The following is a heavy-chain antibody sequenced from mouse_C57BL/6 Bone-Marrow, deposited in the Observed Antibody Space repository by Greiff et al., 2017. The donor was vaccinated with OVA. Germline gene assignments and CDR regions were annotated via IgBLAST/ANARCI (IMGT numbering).Heavy chain of an antibody. J-gene: IGHJ3*01. CDR3: AKLDGYYPWFAY. CDR2: IWGAGST. CDR1: GFSLTSYG. D-gene: IGHD2-3*01. Sequence: QVQLKEPGPGLVAPSPRLSITCTASGFSLTSYGVSWVRQPPGQGLEWLGVIWGAGSTNNHSALISSQSICNDNSKSQVFLKLNSLRTDYTAAYYYAKLDGYYPWFAYWGQGTLVTVSA. V-gene: IGHV2-3*01.